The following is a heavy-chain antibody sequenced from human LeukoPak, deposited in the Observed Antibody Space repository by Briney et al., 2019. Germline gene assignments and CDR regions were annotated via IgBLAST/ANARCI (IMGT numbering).Heavy chain of an antibody. Sequence: SETLSLTCTVSGGSISSYYWSWIRQPPGKGLERVGYIYYSGSTNYNPSLKSRVTISVDTSKNQFSLTLSSVTAADTAVYYCARSVGNSPYYFDYWGQGTLVTVSS. V-gene: IGHV4-59*08. J-gene: IGHJ4*02. CDR3: ARSVGNSPYYFDY. CDR1: GGSISSYY. CDR2: IYYSGST. D-gene: IGHD4-23*01.